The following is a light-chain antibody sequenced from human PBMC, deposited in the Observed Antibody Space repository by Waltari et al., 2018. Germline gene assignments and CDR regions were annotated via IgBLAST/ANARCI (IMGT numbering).Light chain of an antibody. CDR3: AAWDGSLYV. CDR1: SSNIGSNT. J-gene: IGLJ1*01. V-gene: IGLV1-44*01. Sequence: QSVLTQPHSASGTPGQRVTISCSGSSSNIGSNTVNWFQHLPGTAPKLLIYVNRQRPSGVPDRVSGSKSGTSASLAISGLQSEDEADYYCAAWDGSLYVFGTGTKVTVL. CDR2: VNR.